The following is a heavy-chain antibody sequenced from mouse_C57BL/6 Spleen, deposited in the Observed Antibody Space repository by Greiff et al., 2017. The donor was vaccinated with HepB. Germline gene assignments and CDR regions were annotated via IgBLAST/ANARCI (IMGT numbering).Heavy chain of an antibody. CDR2: ILPGSGST. D-gene: IGHD1-1*01. V-gene: IGHV1-9*01. CDR3: ARRYYGSSYNFDY. J-gene: IGHJ2*01. CDR1: GYTFTGYW. Sequence: VKLQESGAELMKPGASVKLSCKATGYTFTGYWIEWVKQRPGHGLEWIGEILPGSGSTNYNAKFKGKATFTADTSSNTAYMQLSSLTTEDSAIYYCARRYYGSSYNFDYWGQGTTLTVSS.